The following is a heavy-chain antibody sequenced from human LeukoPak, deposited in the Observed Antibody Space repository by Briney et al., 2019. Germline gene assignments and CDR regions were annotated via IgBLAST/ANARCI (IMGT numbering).Heavy chain of an antibody. J-gene: IGHJ3*02. CDR2: IYYSGST. CDR3: ARESSYDAFDI. Sequence: PSETLSLTCTVSGGSISSSSYYWSWIRQPPGKGLEWIGYIYYSGSTNYNPSLKSRVTISVDTSKNQFSLKLSSVTAADTAVYYCARESSYDAFDIWGQGTMVTVSS. V-gene: IGHV4-61*01. CDR1: GGSISSSSYY.